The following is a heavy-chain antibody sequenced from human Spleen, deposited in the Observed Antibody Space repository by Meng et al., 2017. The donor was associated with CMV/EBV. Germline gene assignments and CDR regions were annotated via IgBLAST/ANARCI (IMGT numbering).Heavy chain of an antibody. CDR2: IIPVLGIT. D-gene: IGHD2-15*01. CDR3: ARAVVVVVAGYWYFDL. J-gene: IGHJ2*01. Sequence: SVKVSCKPPGGTFNSYTISWVRQAPGRGPEWMGRIIPVLGITDYAQRFQGRVTITADKSTSTAYMELSSLSSEDTAVYYCARAVVVVVAGYWYFDLWGRGTLVTVSS. V-gene: IGHV1-69*02. CDR1: GGTFNSYT.